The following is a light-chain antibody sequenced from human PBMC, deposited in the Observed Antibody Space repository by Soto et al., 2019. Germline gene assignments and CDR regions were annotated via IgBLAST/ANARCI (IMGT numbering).Light chain of an antibody. CDR2: EVV. CDR3: KSYAGSKTYV. J-gene: IGLJ1*01. CDR1: KNDIGVYDF. Sequence: QSVLAYPPSSAGSPGQSVTISCTGTKNDIGVYDFVSWYQHHPGKAPRLIIYEVVQRPSGVPDRFYGSKSGNTASLTVSGLQAADEADYFCKSYAGSKTYVFGSGNKVTVL. V-gene: IGLV2-8*01.